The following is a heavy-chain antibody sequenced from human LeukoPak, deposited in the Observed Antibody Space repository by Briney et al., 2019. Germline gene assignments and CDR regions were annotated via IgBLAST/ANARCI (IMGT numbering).Heavy chain of an antibody. CDR2: ISNNDGST. V-gene: IGHV3-23*01. Sequence: GGSLRLSCAASAFTFSSYAMSWVRQAPGKGLEWVSTISNNDGSTYYADSVKGRFTISRDNSKNTLYLQIYTLTADDTAIYYCAKATGNLGNWGQGTQVTVSS. D-gene: IGHD1-1*01. CDR3: AKATGNLGN. J-gene: IGHJ4*02. CDR1: AFTFSSYA.